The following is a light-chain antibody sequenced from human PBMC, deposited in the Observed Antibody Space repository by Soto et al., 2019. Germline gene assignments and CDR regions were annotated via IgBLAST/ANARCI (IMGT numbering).Light chain of an antibody. Sequence: EIVMTQSPATLSVSPGERATLSCRASQSVSSNLAWYQQKPGQAPRLLIYGASTRATGIPARFSGSGSGTEFTLTISSLQSEDFAVYYCHQYSNWPLTFGGGTKVEMK. J-gene: IGKJ4*01. CDR1: QSVSSN. CDR2: GAS. CDR3: HQYSNWPLT. V-gene: IGKV3-15*01.